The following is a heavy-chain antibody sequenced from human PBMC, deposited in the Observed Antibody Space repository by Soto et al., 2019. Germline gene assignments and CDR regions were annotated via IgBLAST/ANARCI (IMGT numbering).Heavy chain of an antibody. Sequence: PGGSLRLSCAASGFAFNTVWMNWVRQAPGKGLEWVGRVKSKAEGETTDSAAPVKGRFTISRDDSKNTLYLQMNSLKTEDTALYYCTTLAASLPFDYWGQGA. V-gene: IGHV3-15*07. CDR3: TTLAASLPFDY. CDR1: GFAFNTVW. J-gene: IGHJ4*02. CDR2: VKSKAEGETT. D-gene: IGHD6-25*01.